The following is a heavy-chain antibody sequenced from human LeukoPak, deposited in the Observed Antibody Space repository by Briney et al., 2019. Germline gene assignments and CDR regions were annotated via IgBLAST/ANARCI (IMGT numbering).Heavy chain of an antibody. CDR2: ISSSSSYI. D-gene: IGHD2-15*01. CDR3: ARTGVVAATVDY. CDR1: GFTFSTYS. V-gene: IGHV3-21*05. J-gene: IGHJ4*02. Sequence: GGSLRLSCAAFGFTFSTYSMNWVRQAPGKGLEWISYISSSSSYIYYADSVKGRFTISRDYAKNSLYLQMNSLRAEDTAVYYCARTGVVAATVDYWGQGTLVTVSS.